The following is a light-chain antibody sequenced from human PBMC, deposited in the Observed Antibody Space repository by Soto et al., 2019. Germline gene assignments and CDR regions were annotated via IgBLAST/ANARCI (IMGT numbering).Light chain of an antibody. V-gene: IGKV3-20*01. CDR3: QQSLNPKT. Sequence: EVVLTQSPGTLSFAPGARATLSCRASQSISSSYLAWYQQKPGQAPTLLIYGASTRATGIPDRFSGSGSGTDFTLTIDRLEPEDFAVYYCQQSLNPKTFGQGTKVDI. J-gene: IGKJ1*01. CDR2: GAS. CDR1: QSISSSY.